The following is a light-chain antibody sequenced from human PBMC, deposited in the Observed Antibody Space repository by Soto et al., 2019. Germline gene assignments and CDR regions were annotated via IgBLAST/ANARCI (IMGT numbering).Light chain of an antibody. J-gene: IGLJ2*01. CDR1: TGAVTSGHY. Sequence: QAVVTQEPSLTVSPGGTVTLTCGSSTGAVTSGHYPYWFQQKPGQAPRTLIYDTSNNYSWTPARFSGSLLGGKAALTLSGAQPEDEAEYYCLLSYSGARGVFGGGTKLTVL. V-gene: IGLV7-46*01. CDR3: LLSYSGARGV. CDR2: DTS.